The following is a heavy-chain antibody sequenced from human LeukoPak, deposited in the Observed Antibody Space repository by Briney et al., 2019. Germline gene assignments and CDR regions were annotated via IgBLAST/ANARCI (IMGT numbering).Heavy chain of an antibody. D-gene: IGHD1-26*01. CDR2: ISYDGSNK. CDR3: ARVKVGSTYWFDP. CDR1: GFTLSSYW. V-gene: IGHV3-30*03. Sequence: GGSLRLSCTASGFTLSSYWMHWVRQAPGKGLEWVAVISYDGSNKYYADSVKGRFTISRDNSKNTLYLQMNSLRAEDTAVYYCARVKVGSTYWFDPWGQGTLVTVSS. J-gene: IGHJ5*02.